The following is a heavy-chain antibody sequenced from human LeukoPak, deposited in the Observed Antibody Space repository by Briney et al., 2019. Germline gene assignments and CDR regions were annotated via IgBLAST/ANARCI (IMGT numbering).Heavy chain of an antibody. CDR1: GFTFSGYS. J-gene: IGHJ4*02. V-gene: IGHV3-48*04. CDR3: ASRSYYYGSGSYWDPPDY. Sequence: GGSLRLSCAASGFTFSGYSMNWVRQAPGKGLEWVSYIGSSLSTIKYADSVKGRFTISRDNAKNSLYLQMNSLRAEDTAVYYCASRSYYYGSGSYWDPPDYWGQGTLVTVSS. D-gene: IGHD3-10*01. CDR2: IGSSLSTI.